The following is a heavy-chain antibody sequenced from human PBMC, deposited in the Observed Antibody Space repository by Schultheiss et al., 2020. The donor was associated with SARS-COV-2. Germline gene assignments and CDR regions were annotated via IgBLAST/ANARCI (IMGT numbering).Heavy chain of an antibody. CDR2: INSDGSST. CDR3: VKDFFYAKYSSSSSEDNWFDP. J-gene: IGHJ5*02. D-gene: IGHD6-13*01. CDR1: GFTFSSYW. Sequence: WGSLRLSCAASGFTFSSYWMHWVRQAPGKGLVWVSRINSDGSSTSYADSVKGRFTISRDNAKNTLYLQMNSLRAEDTAVYYCVKDFFYAKYSSSSSEDNWFDPWGQGTLVTVSS. V-gene: IGHV3-74*01.